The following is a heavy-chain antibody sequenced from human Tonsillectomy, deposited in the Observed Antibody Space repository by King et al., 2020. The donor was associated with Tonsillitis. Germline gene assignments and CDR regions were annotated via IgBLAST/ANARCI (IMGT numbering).Heavy chain of an antibody. CDR2: IYWNDDK. D-gene: IGHD3-10*01. V-gene: IGHV2-5*01. CDR3: AHSLDYYVSEPFNY. Sequence: ITLKESGPTLVKPTQTLTLTCTFSGFSLSTSGVGVGWIRQPPGKALEWLALIYWNDDKRYRPSLKRRLTITKDTSKNQVVLTMTNMDPVDTATYYCAHSLDYYVSEPFNYWGQGTLVTVSS. J-gene: IGHJ4*02. CDR1: GFSLSTSGVG.